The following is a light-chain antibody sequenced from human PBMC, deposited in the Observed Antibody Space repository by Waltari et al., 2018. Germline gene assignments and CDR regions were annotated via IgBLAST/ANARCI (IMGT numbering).Light chain of an antibody. CDR2: DKS. CDR3: GTWDADLYAYV. Sequence: QSLLTQPPSVSAAPGQKVTISCSGSSSNIGSKYVSWYQHIPGRPPKLLIYDKSQRVSGIPDRVSGSKAGTSATLGITGLQPGDEADYYCGTWDADLYAYVFGGGTKVTVL. V-gene: IGLV1-51*01. J-gene: IGLJ2*01. CDR1: SSNIGSKY.